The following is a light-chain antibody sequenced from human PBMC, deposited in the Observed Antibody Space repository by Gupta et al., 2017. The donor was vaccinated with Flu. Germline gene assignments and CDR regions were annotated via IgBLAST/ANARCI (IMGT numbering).Light chain of an antibody. CDR2: EVS. CDR3: SSYTSSSTRV. V-gene: IGLV2-14*01. J-gene: IGLJ1*01. CDR1: SSDVGGYNY. Sequence: SALPPPSPVSGSPRAALTLFFPGTSSDVGGYNYVSWYQQHPGKAPKLMIYEVSNRPSGVSNRFSGSKSGNTASLTISGLQAEDEADYYCSSYTSSSTRVFGTGTKVTVL.